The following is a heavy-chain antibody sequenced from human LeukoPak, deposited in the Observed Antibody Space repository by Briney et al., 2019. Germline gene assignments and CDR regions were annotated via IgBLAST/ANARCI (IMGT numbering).Heavy chain of an antibody. J-gene: IGHJ3*02. CDR1: GGSISSYY. D-gene: IGHD4-23*01. CDR2: IYYSGSN. CDR3: ARDAKSDYGGNSWHAFDI. V-gene: IGHV4-59*01. Sequence: PSETLSLTCTVSGGSISSYYWSWIRQPPGKGLEWIGYIYYSGSNNYNPSLKSRVTISVDTSKNQFSLKLSSVTAADTAVYYCARDAKSDYGGNSWHAFDIWGQGTMVTVSS.